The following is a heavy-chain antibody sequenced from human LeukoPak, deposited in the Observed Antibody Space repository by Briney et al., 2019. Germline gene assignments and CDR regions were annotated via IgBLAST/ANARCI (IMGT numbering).Heavy chain of an antibody. CDR3: ARKSSISTSHPEDC. J-gene: IGHJ4*02. CDR2: ITNLGVGS. D-gene: IGHD1-26*01. CDR1: GFTFNYYA. V-gene: IGHV3-23*01. Sequence: TGGSLRLSCAASGFTFNYYAMTWVRQAPGKGLQWVSSITNLGVGSYYADSVKGRFTIYRDNSKNTLYLQMNSLRVEDTAVYYCARKSSISTSHPEDCWGQGTLVTASS.